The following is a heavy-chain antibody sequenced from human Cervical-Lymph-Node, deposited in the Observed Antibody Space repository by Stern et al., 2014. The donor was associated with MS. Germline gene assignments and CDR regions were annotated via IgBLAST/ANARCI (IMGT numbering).Heavy chain of an antibody. CDR2: IRSSGSTI. CDR1: GFTFSDYY. V-gene: IGHV3-11*01. CDR3: ARKEGVATINAAFDI. D-gene: IGHD5-12*01. J-gene: IGHJ3*02. Sequence: QDQLVESGGGLVKPGGSLRLSCAASGFTFSDYYMSWIRQAPGQVLEWVSFIRSSGSTIYYADSVKGRFTISRDNAKNSLYLQMNSLRAEDTAVYYCARKEGVATINAAFDIWGQGTVVTVSS.